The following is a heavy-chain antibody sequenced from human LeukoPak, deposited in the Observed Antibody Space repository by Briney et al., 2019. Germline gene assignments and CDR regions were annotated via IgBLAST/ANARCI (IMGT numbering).Heavy chain of an antibody. CDR1: GFTFSTYA. D-gene: IGHD6-13*01. J-gene: IGHJ3*02. CDR3: ARDISSSLDAFDI. V-gene: IGHV3-23*01. Sequence: GGSLRLSCAASGFTFSTYAMNWVRQAPGKGLEWVSVISGRGGTIYYADSVKGRFTISRDNSRNTVYLQMNSLRAEDTAVYYCARDISSSLDAFDIWGQGTMVTVSS. CDR2: ISGRGGTI.